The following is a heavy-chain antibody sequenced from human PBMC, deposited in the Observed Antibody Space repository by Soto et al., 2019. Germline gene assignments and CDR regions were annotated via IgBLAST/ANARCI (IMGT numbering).Heavy chain of an antibody. J-gene: IGHJ4*02. CDR1: GITFSGYW. V-gene: IGHV3-74*01. CDR2: VDSDGSGT. CDR3: ATVFEH. Sequence: EVQLVESGGGSVQPGGSLRLSCVASGITFSGYWMHWVRQVPGKGLVWVARVDSDGSGTSYADSVKGRFTISRDNAKNTLYLHMNSLRVEVTAVYYCATVFEHWGQGIPVTVSS.